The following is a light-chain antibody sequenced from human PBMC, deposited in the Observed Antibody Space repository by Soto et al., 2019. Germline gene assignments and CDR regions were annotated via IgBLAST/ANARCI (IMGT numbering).Light chain of an antibody. CDR1: QSVSSN. J-gene: IGKJ1*01. V-gene: IGKV3-15*01. CDR3: QQYNNWPET. CDR2: GAS. Sequence: ELVLTQTASTLSVSPRERATLSCRASQSVSSNLAWYQQKPGQAPRLLIYGASTRATDVPARFSGSGSGTEFTLTISSLQSEDFAVYYCQQYNNWPETFGQGTKVDI.